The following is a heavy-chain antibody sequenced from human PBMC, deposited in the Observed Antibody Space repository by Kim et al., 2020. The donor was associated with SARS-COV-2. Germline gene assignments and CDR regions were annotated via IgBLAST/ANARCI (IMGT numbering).Heavy chain of an antibody. CDR3: ARGGYSSSWYSVEYYYYFYGRDV. Sequence: GGSLRLSCAASGFTFSSYAMHWVRQAPGKGLEWVAVISYDGSNKYYADSVKGRFTISRDNSKNTLYLQMNSLRAEDTAVYYCARGGYSSSWYSVEYYYYFYGRDVGGKGTAVTVSS. V-gene: IGHV3-30*04. D-gene: IGHD6-13*01. CDR2: ISYDGSNK. CDR1: GFTFSSYA. J-gene: IGHJ6*04.